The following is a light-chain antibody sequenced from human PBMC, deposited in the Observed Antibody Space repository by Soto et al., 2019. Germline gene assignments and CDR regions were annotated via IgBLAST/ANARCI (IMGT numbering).Light chain of an antibody. J-gene: IGKJ4*01. Sequence: EIMLTQSPATLSLSPGERATLSCRARQSVSRYLAWYQQKPGQAPRLLIYDASHRATGISARFSGSGAGTDFTLTISSLEPEDFAVYYCQQRSNWPLTFGGGTKVEIK. CDR3: QQRSNWPLT. V-gene: IGKV3-11*01. CDR1: QSVSRY. CDR2: DAS.